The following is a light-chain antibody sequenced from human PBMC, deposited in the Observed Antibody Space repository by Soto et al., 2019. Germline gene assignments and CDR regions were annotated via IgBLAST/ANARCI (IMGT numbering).Light chain of an antibody. CDR2: EVS. CDR1: SSDVGGYNY. J-gene: IGLJ1*01. CDR3: SSYTRSRAYV. V-gene: IGLV2-14*01. Sequence: QSVLTQPASVSGSPGQSITISCTGTSSDVGGYNYVSWYQQQSGKAPKLMIHEVSNRPSGVSNRFSGSKSGNTASLTISGLQAEDEADYYSSSYTRSRAYVFGIGTKLTVL.